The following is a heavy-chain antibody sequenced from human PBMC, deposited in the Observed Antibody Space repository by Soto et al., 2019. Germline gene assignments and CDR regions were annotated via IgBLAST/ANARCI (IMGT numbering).Heavy chain of an antibody. CDR3: AKDTMWGGEVDYYGMDV. CDR2: ISWNSGST. Sequence: SLSLFCPFSCCLFREYRVHCVRQLPGKGLEWVSGISWNSGSTGYADSGKGRLTISRDNAKNSLYLQMNSLRVEDTALDYCAKDTMWGGEVDYYGMDVWGQ. D-gene: IGHD3-16*01. V-gene: IGHV3-9*01. J-gene: IGHJ6*02. CDR1: CCLFREYR.